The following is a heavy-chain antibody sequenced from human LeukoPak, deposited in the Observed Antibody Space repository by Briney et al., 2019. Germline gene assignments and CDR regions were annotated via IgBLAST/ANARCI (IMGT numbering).Heavy chain of an antibody. CDR2: IYYNGST. V-gene: IGHV4-59*01. CDR3: ARLYSSSLGRVFDY. D-gene: IGHD6-13*01. J-gene: IGHJ4*02. CDR1: GGSISSYY. Sequence: PSETLSLTCTVSGGSISSYYWSWIRQPPGKGLEWIGYIYYNGSTNYNPSLKSRVTISVDTSKNQFSLRLSSVTAADTAVYYCARLYSSSLGRVFDYWGQGTLVTVSS.